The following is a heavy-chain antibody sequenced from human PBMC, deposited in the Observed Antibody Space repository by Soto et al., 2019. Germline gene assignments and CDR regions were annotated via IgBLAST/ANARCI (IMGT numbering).Heavy chain of an antibody. V-gene: IGHV3-21*01. D-gene: IGHD3-10*01. CDR3: ARDRGSMVRGELIDY. Sequence: EVQLVESGGGLVKPGGSLRLSCAASGFTFSSYSMNWVRQAPGKGLEWVSSISSSSSYIYYADSVKGRFTISRDNAKNLLYLQMNSLRAEDTAVYYCARDRGSMVRGELIDYWGQGTLVTVSS. J-gene: IGHJ4*02. CDR2: ISSSSSYI. CDR1: GFTFSSYS.